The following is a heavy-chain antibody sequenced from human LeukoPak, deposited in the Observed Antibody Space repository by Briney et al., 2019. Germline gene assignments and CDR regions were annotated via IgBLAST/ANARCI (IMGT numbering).Heavy chain of an antibody. V-gene: IGHV3-7*01. CDR2: IKTDGSDK. J-gene: IGHJ4*02. CDR3: ARAAPYDSSGYYLGH. D-gene: IGHD3-22*01. CDR1: GFTFSTYW. Sequence: GGSLRLSCVGSGFTFSTYWMTWVRQAPGKGLEWVANIKTDGSDKNYVDSVKGRFTISRDNAQNSLYLQMNSLRAEDTAVYYCARAAPYDSSGYYLGHWGQGTLVTVSS.